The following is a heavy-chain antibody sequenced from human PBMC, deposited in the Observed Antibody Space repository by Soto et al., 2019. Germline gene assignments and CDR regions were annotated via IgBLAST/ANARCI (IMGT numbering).Heavy chain of an antibody. CDR1: GFTFSTYV. D-gene: IGHD1-26*01. V-gene: IGHV3-23*01. CDR3: AKDQVGTAPDAFDV. CDR2: ISGSGGST. J-gene: IGHJ3*01. Sequence: GGSLRLSCAASGFTFSTYVMTWVRQAPGKGLEWVSAISGSGGSTYYADSVKGRFTISRDNSKNTLYLQMHSLRAEDTAIYYCAKDQVGTAPDAFDVWGQGTMVTVSS.